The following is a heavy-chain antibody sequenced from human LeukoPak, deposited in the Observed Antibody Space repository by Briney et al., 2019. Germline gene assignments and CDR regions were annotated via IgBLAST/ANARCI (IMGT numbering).Heavy chain of an antibody. CDR3: AREHCSGGSCYISYYYYGMDV. CDR1: GYTFTGYY. V-gene: IGHV1-2*02. J-gene: IGHJ6*02. D-gene: IGHD2-15*01. CDR2: INPNSGGT. Sequence: ASVKVSCKASGYTFTGYYMHWVRQAPGQGLEWMGWINPNSGGTNYAQKFQGRVTMTRDTSISTAYMELSRLRSDDTAVYYCAREHCSGGSCYISYYYYGMDVWGQGTTVTVSS.